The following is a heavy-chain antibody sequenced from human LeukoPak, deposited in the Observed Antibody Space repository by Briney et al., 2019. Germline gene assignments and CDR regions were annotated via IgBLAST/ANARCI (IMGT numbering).Heavy chain of an antibody. CDR2: ISSISSII. V-gene: IGHV3-48*01. CDR1: GFTFSTYS. CDR3: ARSRPGTEAGQPNFDY. J-gene: IGHJ4*02. Sequence: GGSLRLSCAASGFTFSTYSMSWVRQAPGKGLEWVSYISSISSIIYYADSVKGRFTISRDNARNSLYLQMNSLRAEDTAVYYCARSRPGTEAGQPNFDYWGQGTLVTVSS. D-gene: IGHD6-13*01.